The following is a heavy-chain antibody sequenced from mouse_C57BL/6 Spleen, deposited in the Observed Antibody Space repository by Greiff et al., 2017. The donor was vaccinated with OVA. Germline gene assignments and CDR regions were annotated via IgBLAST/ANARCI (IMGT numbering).Heavy chain of an antibody. V-gene: IGHV1-82*01. Sequence: QVQLKESGPELVKPGASVKISCKASGYAFSSSWMNWVKQRPGKGLEWIGRIYPGDGDTNYNGKFKGKATLTADKSSSTAYMQLSSLTSEDSAVYFCASEDGKGYYFDYWGQGTTLTVSS. D-gene: IGHD2-1*01. CDR2: IYPGDGDT. CDR3: ASEDGKGYYFDY. CDR1: GYAFSSSW. J-gene: IGHJ2*01.